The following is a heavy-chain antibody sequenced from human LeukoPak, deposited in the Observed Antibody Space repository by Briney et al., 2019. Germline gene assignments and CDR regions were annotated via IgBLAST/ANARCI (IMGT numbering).Heavy chain of an antibody. CDR3: AKSPLSQLGYFDY. J-gene: IGHJ4*02. Sequence: GGSLRLSCAASGLTFRNYAMSWVRQAPGKGLEWVSVISGSGGSTYYADSVKGRFTISRDNSKNTLYLQMNSLRAEDTAVYYCAKSPLSQLGYFDYWGQGTLVTVSS. V-gene: IGHV3-23*01. D-gene: IGHD2/OR15-2a*01. CDR1: GLTFRNYA. CDR2: ISGSGGST.